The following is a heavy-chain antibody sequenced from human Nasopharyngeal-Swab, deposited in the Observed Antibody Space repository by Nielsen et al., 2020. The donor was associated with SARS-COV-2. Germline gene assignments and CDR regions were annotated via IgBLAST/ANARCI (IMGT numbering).Heavy chain of an antibody. CDR2: IYYSGST. CDR3: ARSMYCSSTSCRYYFDY. V-gene: IGHV4-31*03. D-gene: IGHD2-2*01. Sequence: LTLTCTVSGGSFSSAGYFWTWIRQHPGKGLEWIGYIYYSGSTYYNPSLKSRVTISVDTSKNHFSLKLSSVTAADTAVYFCARSMYCSSTSCRYYFDYWGQGTLVTVSS. CDR1: GGSFSSAGYF. J-gene: IGHJ4*02.